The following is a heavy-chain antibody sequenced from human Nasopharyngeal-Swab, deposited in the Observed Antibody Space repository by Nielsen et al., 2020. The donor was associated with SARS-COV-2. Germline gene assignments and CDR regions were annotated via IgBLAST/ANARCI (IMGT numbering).Heavy chain of an antibody. CDR3: ARGRGVAAQNWFDP. D-gene: IGHD6-6*01. J-gene: IGHJ5*02. Sequence: SETLSLTCAVYGGSFSGYYWSWIRQPPGKGLEWIGEINHSGSTNYNPSLKSRVTISVDTPKNQFSLKLSSVTAADTAVYYCARGRGVAAQNWFDPWGQGTLVTVSS. CDR1: GGSFSGYY. V-gene: IGHV4-34*01. CDR2: INHSGST.